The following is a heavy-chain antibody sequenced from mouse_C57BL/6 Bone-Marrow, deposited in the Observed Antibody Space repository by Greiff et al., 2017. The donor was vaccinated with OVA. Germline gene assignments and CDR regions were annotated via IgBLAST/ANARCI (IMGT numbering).Heavy chain of an antibody. CDR3: AKGGYYGSRSYWYFDV. J-gene: IGHJ1*03. CDR2: INPNNGGT. V-gene: IGHV1-26*01. Sequence: VQLQQSGPELVKPGASVKISCKASGYTFTDYYMNWVKQSHGKSLEWIGDINPNNGGTSYNQKFKGKATLTVDKSSSAAYMELRSLTSEDSAVYYWAKGGYYGSRSYWYFDVWGTGTTVTVSS. D-gene: IGHD1-1*01. CDR1: GYTFTDYY.